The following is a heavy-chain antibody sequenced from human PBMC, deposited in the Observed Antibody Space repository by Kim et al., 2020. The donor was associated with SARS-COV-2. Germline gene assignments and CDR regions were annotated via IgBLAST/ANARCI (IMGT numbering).Heavy chain of an antibody. Sequence: TTSYNPSLTSRVTISVDTSKNQFSLNLMSVTAADTAVYYCARHKPGPYDYWGLGTLVTVSS. CDR3: ARHKPGPYDY. V-gene: IGHV4-59*08. J-gene: IGHJ4*02. CDR2: TT.